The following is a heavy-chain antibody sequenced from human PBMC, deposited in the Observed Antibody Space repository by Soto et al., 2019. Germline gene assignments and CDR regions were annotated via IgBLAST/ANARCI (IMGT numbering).Heavy chain of an antibody. J-gene: IGHJ4*02. V-gene: IGHV3-30*03. Sequence: QVQLVESGGGVVQPGRSLRLSCAASGFPFTTYGMHWVREGPGKGLEWVAVISYDGSNRYYADSVKGRFTISRDNSKYTLYLQMNDLRPEDTALYYCVVGQYYFDYRGQGTLVTVSS. CDR1: GFPFTTYG. CDR3: VVGQYYFDY. CDR2: ISYDGSNR. D-gene: IGHD1-26*01.